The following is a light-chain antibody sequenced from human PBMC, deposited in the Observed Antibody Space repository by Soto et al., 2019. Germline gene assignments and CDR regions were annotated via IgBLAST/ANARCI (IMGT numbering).Light chain of an antibody. J-gene: IGKJ5*01. Sequence: DGQMTQSPSSLSASVGDRVTITCRASESISRHLNWYQQKPGKAPNLLIYAASTLQNGVPSRFSGSGSGTDYTLTISSLQPEDFATYYYQQSYSTLSISFGQGTRLEIK. CDR2: AAS. V-gene: IGKV1-39*01. CDR1: ESISRH. CDR3: QQSYSTLSIS.